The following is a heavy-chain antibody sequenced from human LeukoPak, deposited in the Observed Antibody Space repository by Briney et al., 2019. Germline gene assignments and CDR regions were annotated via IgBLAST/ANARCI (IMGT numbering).Heavy chain of an antibody. Sequence: GGSLRLSCAASGFTFSSYAMHWVRQAPGKGLEWVAVISYNGSNKYYADSVKGRFTISRDNSKNTLYLQMNSLRAEDTAVYYCARGGKYYYDSSGSFYYYYMDVWGKGTTVTISS. CDR2: ISYNGSNK. V-gene: IGHV3-30*04. CDR1: GFTFSSYA. CDR3: ARGGKYYYDSSGSFYYYYMDV. D-gene: IGHD3-22*01. J-gene: IGHJ6*03.